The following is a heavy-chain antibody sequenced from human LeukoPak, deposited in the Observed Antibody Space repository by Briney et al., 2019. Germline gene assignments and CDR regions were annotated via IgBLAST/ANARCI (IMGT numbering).Heavy chain of an antibody. Sequence: XXGDXVSSXSAAWNWIRQSPSRGLEWLGRTYYRSKWYNDYAVSVKSRITINPDTSKNQFSLQLNSVTPEDTAVYYCARSKYSSSSGWFDPWGQGTLVTVSS. D-gene: IGHD6-6*01. CDR2: TYYRSKWYN. V-gene: IGHV6-1*01. CDR3: ARSKYSSSSGWFDP. CDR1: GDXVSSXSAA. J-gene: IGHJ5*02.